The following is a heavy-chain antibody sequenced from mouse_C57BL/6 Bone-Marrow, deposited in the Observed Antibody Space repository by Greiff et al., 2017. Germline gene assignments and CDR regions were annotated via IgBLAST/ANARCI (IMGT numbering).Heavy chain of an antibody. CDR2: IDPENGDT. V-gene: IGHV14-4*01. Sequence: VQLQQSGAELVRPGASVKLSCTASGFNIKDDYMHWVKQRPEQGLEWIGWIDPENGDTEYASKFQGKATITADTSSTTAYLQLSSLTSEDTAVYYCTTFITTVVAFDYWGQGTTLTVSS. CDR3: TTFITTVVAFDY. CDR1: GFNIKDDY. J-gene: IGHJ2*01. D-gene: IGHD1-1*01.